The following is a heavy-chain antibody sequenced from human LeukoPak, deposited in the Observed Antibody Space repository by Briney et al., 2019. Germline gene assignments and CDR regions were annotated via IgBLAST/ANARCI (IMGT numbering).Heavy chain of an antibody. CDR1: GYTFTSYD. CDR2: MNPNSGNT. V-gene: IGHV1-8*01. CDR3: ARMGYGDHTTYYFDY. D-gene: IGHD4-17*01. Sequence: VASVKVSCTASGYTFTSYDINWVRQATGQGLEWMGWMNPNSGNTGYAQKFQGRVTMTRNTSISTAYMELSSLRSEDTAVYYCARMGYGDHTTYYFDYWGQGTLVTVSS. J-gene: IGHJ4*02.